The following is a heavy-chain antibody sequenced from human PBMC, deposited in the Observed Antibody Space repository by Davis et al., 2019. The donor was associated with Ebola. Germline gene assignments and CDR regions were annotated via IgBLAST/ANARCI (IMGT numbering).Heavy chain of an antibody. CDR3: ATSSIVGATDAFDI. Sequence: SETLSLTCTVSGGSISSYYWSWIRQPPGKGLEWIGYIYYSGSTNYNPSLKSRVTISVDTSKNQFSLKLSSVTAADTAVYYCATSSIVGATDAFDIWGQGTMVTVSS. D-gene: IGHD1-26*01. CDR1: GGSISSYY. J-gene: IGHJ3*02. CDR2: IYYSGST. V-gene: IGHV4-59*01.